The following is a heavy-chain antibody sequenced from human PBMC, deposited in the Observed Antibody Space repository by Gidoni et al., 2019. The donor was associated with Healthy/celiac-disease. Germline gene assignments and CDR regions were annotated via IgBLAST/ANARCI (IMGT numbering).Heavy chain of an antibody. D-gene: IGHD6-13*01. V-gene: IGHV1-2*02. CDR3: ARRAETGIAAAMDPPVEN. J-gene: IGHJ4*02. CDR1: GYTFTGYY. CDR2: INPNSGGT. Sequence: QVQLVQSGAEVKKPGASVKVSCKASGYTFTGYYMHWVRQAPGQGLEWMGWINPNSGGTNYAQKFQGRVTMTRDTSISTAYMELSRLRSDDTAVYYCARRAETGIAAAMDPPVENWGQGTLVTVSS.